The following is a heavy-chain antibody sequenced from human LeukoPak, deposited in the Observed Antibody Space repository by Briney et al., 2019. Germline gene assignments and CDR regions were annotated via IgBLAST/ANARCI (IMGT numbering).Heavy chain of an antibody. CDR3: ASSPSQTGDDAFDI. J-gene: IGHJ3*02. D-gene: IGHD7-27*01. CDR1: VGSISSFY. CDR2: IYYSGSA. V-gene: IGHV4-59*01. Sequence: KPSETLSLTCTVSVGSISSFYWNWIRQPAGKGLEWIGYIYYSGSANYNPSLKSRVTISVDTSKNQFSLKLSSVTAADTAVYYCASSPSQTGDDAFDIWGQGTMVTVSS.